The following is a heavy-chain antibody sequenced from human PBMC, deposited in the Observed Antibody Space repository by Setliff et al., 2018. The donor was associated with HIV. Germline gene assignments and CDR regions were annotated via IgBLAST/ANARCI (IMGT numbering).Heavy chain of an antibody. CDR2: IYYSGST. V-gene: IGHV4-31*03. D-gene: IGHD6-19*01. CDR3: ASRGVAGAFDI. J-gene: IGHJ3*02. CDR1: GGSVSSTAFY. Sequence: SETLSLTCTVSGGSVSSTAFYWSWIRQHPGKGLEWIGDIYYSGSTFYNPSLKSRVTISVDTSKKHFSLRLRSVTAADTAVYYCASRGVAGAFDIWGQGTKVTVSS.